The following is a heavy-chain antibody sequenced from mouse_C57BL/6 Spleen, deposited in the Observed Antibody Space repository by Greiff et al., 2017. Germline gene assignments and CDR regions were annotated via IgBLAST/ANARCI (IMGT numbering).Heavy chain of an antibody. D-gene: IGHD2-4*01. J-gene: IGHJ4*01. CDR2: INPNNGGT. CDR1: GYTFTDYY. CDR3: ARGANYDGYAMDY. Sequence: EVQLQQSGPELVKPGASVKISCKASGYTFTDYYMNWVKQSHGKSLEWIGDINPNNGGTSYNQKFKGKATLTVDKSSSTAYMELRSLTSEDSAVYYCARGANYDGYAMDYWGQGTSVTVSS. V-gene: IGHV1-26*01.